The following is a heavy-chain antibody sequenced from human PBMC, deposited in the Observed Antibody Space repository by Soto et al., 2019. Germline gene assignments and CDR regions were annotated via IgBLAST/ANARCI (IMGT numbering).Heavy chain of an antibody. V-gene: IGHV1-46*01. J-gene: IGHJ5*02. Sequence: QVQLVQSGADVKEPGASVKVSCKASGYTLSDYYIQWVRQAPGQGLEWVAMINPGDGTTRYAQMFQGRVTLTRDTSTSTVYMEMRSLRSEDTALYYCARDRPHAWLDPWGQGTLVTVSS. CDR2: INPGDGTT. CDR1: GYTLSDYY. CDR3: ARDRPHAWLDP.